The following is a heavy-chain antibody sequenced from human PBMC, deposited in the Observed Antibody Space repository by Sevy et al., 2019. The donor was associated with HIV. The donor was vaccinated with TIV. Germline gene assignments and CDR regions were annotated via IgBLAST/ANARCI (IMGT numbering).Heavy chain of an antibody. CDR3: ARDPHIVVVTAIYYYYGMDV. V-gene: IGHV3-30*04. Sequence: GGSLRLSCAASGFTFSSYAMHWVRQAPGKGLEWVAVISYDGSNKYYADSVKDRFTISRDNSKNTLYLQMNSLRAEDTAVYYCARDPHIVVVTAIYYYYGMDVWGQGTTVTVSS. CDR1: GFTFSSYA. J-gene: IGHJ6*02. D-gene: IGHD2-21*02. CDR2: ISYDGSNK.